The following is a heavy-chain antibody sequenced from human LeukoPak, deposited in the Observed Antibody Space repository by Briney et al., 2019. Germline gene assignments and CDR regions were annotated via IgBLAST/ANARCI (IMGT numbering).Heavy chain of an antibody. Sequence: SETLSLTCTVSGGSISSGGYYWSWIRQHPGTGLEWIRYIYYSGSTYYNPSLKSRVTISVDTSKNQFSLKLSSVTAADTAVYYCARGGYDYVWGSYPNRPYFFDYWGQGTLVTVSS. CDR2: IYYSGST. J-gene: IGHJ4*02. D-gene: IGHD3-16*02. CDR1: GGSISSGGYY. V-gene: IGHV4-31*03. CDR3: ARGGYDYVWGSYPNRPYFFDY.